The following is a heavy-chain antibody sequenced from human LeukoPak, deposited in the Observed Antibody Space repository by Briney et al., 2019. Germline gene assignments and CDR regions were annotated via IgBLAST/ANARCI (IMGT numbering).Heavy chain of an antibody. CDR2: TYYRTKWYN. CDR3: ARDPVGRRAFDI. CDR1: GDSVSSDTAA. V-gene: IGHV6-1*01. J-gene: IGHJ3*02. D-gene: IGHD3-10*01. Sequence: SQTLSLTCAISGDSVSSDTAAWNWIRQSPSGGLEWLGRTYYRTKWYNDYAVSVKSRISFNPDTSKNQFSLQLNSVTPEDTAVYYCARDPVGRRAFDIWGQGTMVTVSS.